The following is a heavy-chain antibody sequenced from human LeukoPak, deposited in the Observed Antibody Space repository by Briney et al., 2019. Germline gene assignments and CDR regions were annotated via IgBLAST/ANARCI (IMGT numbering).Heavy chain of an antibody. J-gene: IGHJ3*02. D-gene: IGHD3-3*01. CDR2: ISSSSSYI. V-gene: IGHV3-21*01. Sequence: GGSLRLSCAASGFTFSSYSMDWVRQAPGKGLEWVSSISSSSSYIYYADSVKGRFTISRDNAKNSLYLQMNSLRAEDTAVYYCARGDNVLRFLEVDAFDIWGQGTMVTVCS. CDR3: ARGDNVLRFLEVDAFDI. CDR1: GFTFSSYS.